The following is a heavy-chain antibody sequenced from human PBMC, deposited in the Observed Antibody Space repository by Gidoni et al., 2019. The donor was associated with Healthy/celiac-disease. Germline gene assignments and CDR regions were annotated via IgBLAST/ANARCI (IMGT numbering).Heavy chain of an antibody. CDR2: ISWDGGST. V-gene: IGHV3-43*01. CDR1: GFTFGDYT. D-gene: IGHD3-3*01. Sequence: EVQVGGSGGGVVQPGGAMGISCGASGFTFGDYTRPWVRQAPGKGLEWVSLISWDGGSTYYADSVKGRFTISRDNSKNSLYLQMNSLRTEDTALYYCAKDIGSLDRFLRGTYYGMDVWGQGTTVTVSS. J-gene: IGHJ6*02. CDR3: AKDIGSLDRFLRGTYYGMDV.